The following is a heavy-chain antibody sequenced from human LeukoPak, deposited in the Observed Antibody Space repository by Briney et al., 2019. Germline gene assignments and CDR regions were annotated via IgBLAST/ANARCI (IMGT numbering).Heavy chain of an antibody. CDR1: GGSFSGYY. D-gene: IGHD3-10*01. CDR3: ARGRGVLLWFGEFNY. CDR2: INHSGST. J-gene: IGHJ4*02. Sequence: PSETLSLTCAVYGGSFSGYYWSWIRQPPGKGLEWIGEINHSGSTNYNPSLKSRVTISVDTSKNQFSLKLSSVTAADTAVYYCARGRGVLLWFGEFNYWGQGTLVTVSS. V-gene: IGHV4-34*01.